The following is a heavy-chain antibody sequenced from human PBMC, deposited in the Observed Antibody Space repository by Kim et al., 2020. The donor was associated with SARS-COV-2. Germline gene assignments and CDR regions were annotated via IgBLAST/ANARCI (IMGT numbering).Heavy chain of an antibody. CDR2: INHSGST. Sequence: SETLSLTCAVYGGSFSGYYWSWIRQPPGKGLEWIGEINHSGSTNYNPSLKSRVTISVDTSKNQFSLKLSSVTAADTAVYYCARVKGDYVWGSYRLSYYYYGMDVWGQGTTVTVSS. CDR3: ARVKGDYVWGSYRLSYYYYGMDV. V-gene: IGHV4-34*01. D-gene: IGHD3-16*02. J-gene: IGHJ6*02. CDR1: GGSFSGYY.